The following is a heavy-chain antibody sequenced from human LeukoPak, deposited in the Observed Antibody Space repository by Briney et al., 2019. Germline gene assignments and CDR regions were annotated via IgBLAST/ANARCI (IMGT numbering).Heavy chain of an antibody. D-gene: IGHD2-2*02. CDR1: GFTFSGYG. J-gene: IGHJ5*02. CDR2: IRYDGSNK. CDR3: AKEYCSSTSCYSFFWFDH. V-gene: IGHV3-30*02. Sequence: GGSLRLSCAASGFTFSGYGMHWVRQAPGKGLEWVAFIRYDGSNKYYADSVKGRFTISRDNSKNTLYLQMNSLRAEDTAVYYCAKEYCSSTSCYSFFWFDHWGQGTLVTVSS.